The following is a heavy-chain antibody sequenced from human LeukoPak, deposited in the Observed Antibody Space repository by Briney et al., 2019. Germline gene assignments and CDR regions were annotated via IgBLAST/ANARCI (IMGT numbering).Heavy chain of an antibody. D-gene: IGHD1-26*01. Sequence: ASVKVSCKASGYTFTGYYMHWVRQAPGQGLEWMGWINPNSGGTNYAQKFQGRVTMTRDTSISTAYMELSRLRSDDTAVYYCAREADSSGSNYFDYWGQGTLVTVSS. J-gene: IGHJ4*02. CDR1: GYTFTGYY. CDR3: AREADSSGSNYFDY. CDR2: INPNSGGT. V-gene: IGHV1-2*02.